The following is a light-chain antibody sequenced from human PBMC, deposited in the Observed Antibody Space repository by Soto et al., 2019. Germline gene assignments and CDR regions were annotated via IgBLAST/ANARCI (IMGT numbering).Light chain of an antibody. J-gene: IGKJ1*01. V-gene: IGKV3-11*01. CDR2: DAS. Sequence: EIVLTQSPATLSLSPGEIATLSCRASQSVSSYLAWYQQKPGQAPRLLIYDASNRATGIPARFSGSGSGTDFTLTISSLEPEDFAVYYCQQRSNWPRKFGQGTKVDIK. CDR3: QQRSNWPRK. CDR1: QSVSSY.